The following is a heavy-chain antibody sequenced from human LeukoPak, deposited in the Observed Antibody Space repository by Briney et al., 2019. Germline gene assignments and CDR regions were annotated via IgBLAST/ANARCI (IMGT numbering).Heavy chain of an antibody. CDR3: ARGMGSSTVDFDY. J-gene: IGHJ4*02. V-gene: IGHV1-69*04. Sequence: ASVKVSCKASGYTFTSYGISWVRQAPGQGLEWLGRIIPILGIANYAQKFQGRVTITADKSTSTAYMELSSLRSEDTAVYYCARGMGSSTVDFDYWGQGTLVTVSS. D-gene: IGHD2-2*01. CDR1: GYTFTSYG. CDR2: IIPILGIA.